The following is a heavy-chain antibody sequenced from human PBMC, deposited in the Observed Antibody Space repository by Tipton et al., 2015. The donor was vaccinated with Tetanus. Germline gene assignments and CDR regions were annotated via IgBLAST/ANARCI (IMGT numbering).Heavy chain of an antibody. D-gene: IGHD2-8*01. CDR3: ARAHCADGVCNFDF. J-gene: IGHJ4*02. CDR1: GYIFNNYW. V-gene: IGHV5-51*01. CDR2: IYPGDSDT. Sequence: QLVQSGGEVKKPGESLKISCKGSGYIFNNYWIGWVRQKPGKGLEWMGIIYPGDSDTRYSPSFQGQVTISVDRSINTAYLQWSSLKASDTSMFYCARAHCADGVCNFDFWGQGALVTVAS.